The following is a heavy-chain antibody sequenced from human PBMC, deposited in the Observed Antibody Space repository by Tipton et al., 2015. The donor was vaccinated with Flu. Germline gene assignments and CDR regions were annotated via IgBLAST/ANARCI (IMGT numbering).Heavy chain of an antibody. J-gene: IGHJ5*02. Sequence: TLSLTCDVSGYSISSGYYWGWIRQSPRKGLEYLGTMYHSGNSHYNPSLKSRVTISVGTSNNKFSLRLTSVTAADTAVYFCARRDYSNYVSDPKIWFDRWGQGILVTVSS. CDR1: GYSISSGYY. D-gene: IGHD4-11*01. V-gene: IGHV4-38-2*01. CDR3: ARRDYSNYVSDPKIWFDR. CDR2: MYHSGNS.